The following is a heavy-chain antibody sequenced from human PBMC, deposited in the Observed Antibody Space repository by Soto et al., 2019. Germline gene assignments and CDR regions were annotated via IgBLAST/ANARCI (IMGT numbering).Heavy chain of an antibody. Sequence: PWGSLRLSCAASGFTFSSYEMNCVRRAPGKGLEWVSYISSSGSTIYYADSVKGRFTISRDNAKNSLYLQMNSLRAEDTAVYYCARVVSDSSGPNWGQGTLVTVSS. CDR3: ARVVSDSSGPN. CDR2: ISSSGSTI. D-gene: IGHD3-22*01. V-gene: IGHV3-48*03. J-gene: IGHJ4*02. CDR1: GFTFSSYE.